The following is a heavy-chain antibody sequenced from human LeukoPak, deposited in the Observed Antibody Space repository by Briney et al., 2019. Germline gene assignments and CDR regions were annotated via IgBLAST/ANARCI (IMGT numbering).Heavy chain of an antibody. Sequence: GGSLRLSCAAPGFTFSSDSMTWVRQAPGKGLEWVSTISGSGGSTFYADSVKGRFTISRDNSKNTLYLHMNSLSAEDTAIYYCAKDSFSTRWGQGTLVTVSS. CDR3: AKDSFSTR. CDR1: GFTFSSDS. CDR2: ISGSGGST. J-gene: IGHJ4*02. V-gene: IGHV3-23*01. D-gene: IGHD2-2*01.